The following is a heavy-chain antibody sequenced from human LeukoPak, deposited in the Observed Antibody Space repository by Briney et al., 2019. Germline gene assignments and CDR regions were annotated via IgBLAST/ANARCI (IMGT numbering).Heavy chain of an antibody. V-gene: IGHV4-34*01. CDR1: GGSFSGYY. J-gene: IGHJ5*02. Sequence: PSETLSLTCAVYGGSFSGYYWSWIRQPPGKGLEWIGEINHSGRTNYNPSLKSRVTISVDTSKNQFSLKLSSVTAADTAVYYCAIHIVVVPAAKKKIWFDPWGQGTLVTVSS. CDR3: AIHIVVVPAAKKKIWFDP. D-gene: IGHD2-2*01. CDR2: INHSGRT.